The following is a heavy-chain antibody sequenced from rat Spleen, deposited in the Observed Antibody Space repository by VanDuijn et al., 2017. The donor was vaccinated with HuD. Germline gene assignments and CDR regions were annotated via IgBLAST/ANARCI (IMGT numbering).Heavy chain of an antibody. V-gene: IGHV5S13*01. CDR2: INTGGDVT. CDR3: AGGTYYYVMDA. Sequence: EVQLVESGGGLVQPGGSLKLSCAASGFTFVDYDMAWVRQTPTRGLEWIASINTGGDVTYYRDSVKGRFTVSRDDAKNTQHLQMDSLRSEDTATYYCAGGTYYYVMDAWGQGASVTVSS. CDR1: GFTFVDYD. J-gene: IGHJ4*01.